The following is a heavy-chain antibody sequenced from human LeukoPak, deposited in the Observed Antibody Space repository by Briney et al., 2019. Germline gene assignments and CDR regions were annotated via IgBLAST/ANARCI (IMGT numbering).Heavy chain of an antibody. Sequence: PSETLSLTCAVYGGSFSGYYWSWIRQPPGKGLEWIGEINHSGSTNYNPSLQSRVTISADTSKNQFSLNLRSVIAADTAVYYCMRGLRLGYCSGGSCYDWFDPWGQGTRVTVSS. V-gene: IGHV4-34*01. CDR1: GGSFSGYY. CDR2: INHSGST. J-gene: IGHJ5*02. D-gene: IGHD2-15*01. CDR3: MRGLRLGYCSGGSCYDWFDP.